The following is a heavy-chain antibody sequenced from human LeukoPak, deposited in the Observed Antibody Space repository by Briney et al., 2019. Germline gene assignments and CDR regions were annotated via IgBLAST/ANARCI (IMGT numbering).Heavy chain of an antibody. J-gene: IGHJ4*02. Sequence: SETLSLTCSVSGDSISSSSYNWGWIRQPPGKGLEWIGSISYSGSTKYNPSLKSRVTMSVDTSKNQFSLKLSSVTAADTAVYYCARTNIAVAGNDNAFDYWGQGTLVTVSS. D-gene: IGHD6-19*01. CDR1: GDSISSSSYN. CDR3: ARTNIAVAGNDNAFDY. CDR2: ISYSGST. V-gene: IGHV4-39*07.